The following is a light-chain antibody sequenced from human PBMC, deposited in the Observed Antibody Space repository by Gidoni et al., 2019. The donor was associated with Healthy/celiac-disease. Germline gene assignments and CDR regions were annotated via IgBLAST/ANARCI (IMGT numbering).Light chain of an antibody. V-gene: IGKV1-39*01. CDR1: QSISSY. J-gene: IGKJ1*01. CDR2: AAS. CDR3: QQSYSTLTWT. Sequence: DIQMTQAPSSLSASVGDRVTITCRASQSISSYLNWYQQKPGKAPKLLIYAASSLQSGVPSRCSSSGSGTDFTLTISSLQPEDFATYYCQQSYSTLTWTFGQGTKVEIK.